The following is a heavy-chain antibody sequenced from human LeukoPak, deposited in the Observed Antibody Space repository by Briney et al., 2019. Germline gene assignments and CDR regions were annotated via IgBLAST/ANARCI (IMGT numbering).Heavy chain of an antibody. Sequence: PGGSLRLSCAASGFTFGNAWMTWVRQAPGKGLEWFGRIKSKTDGATTDYAAPVKGRFTISRDDSENTLYLQMNSLKTEDAAVYYCTIDHILSSGSYYNPSGFDPWGQGTLVTVSS. J-gene: IGHJ5*02. CDR3: TIDHILSSGSYYNPSGFDP. CDR1: GFTFGNAW. CDR2: IKSKTDGATT. D-gene: IGHD3-10*01. V-gene: IGHV3-15*01.